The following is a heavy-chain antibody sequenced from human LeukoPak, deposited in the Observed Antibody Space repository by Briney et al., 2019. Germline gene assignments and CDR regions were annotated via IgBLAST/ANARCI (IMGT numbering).Heavy chain of an antibody. J-gene: IGHJ4*02. CDR2: ISDSGGST. Sequence: GGSLRLSCAASGFIFSRYGMSWVRQAPGKGLEWVSAISDSGGSTYYADSVKGRITISRDNSMNTLSLQMNSLRAEDTAVYYCAKAVAGFGYFDYGGQGTVVTVSS. V-gene: IGHV3-23*01. CDR3: AKAVAGFGYFDY. D-gene: IGHD6-19*01. CDR1: GFIFSRYG.